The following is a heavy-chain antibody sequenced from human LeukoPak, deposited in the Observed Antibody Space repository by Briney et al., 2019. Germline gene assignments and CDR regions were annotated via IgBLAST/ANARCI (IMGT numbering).Heavy chain of an antibody. D-gene: IGHD3-3*01. CDR1: GGSISSGSYY. CDR2: IYTSGST. J-gene: IGHJ4*02. CDR3: ARTEEIFGVVISYYFDY. V-gene: IGHV4-61*02. Sequence: SQTLSLTCTVSGGSISSGSYYWSWIRQPAGKGLEWIGRIYTSGSTNYNPSLKSRVTISVDTSKNQFSLKLSSVTAADTAGYYCARTEEIFGVVISYYFDYWGQGTLVTVSS.